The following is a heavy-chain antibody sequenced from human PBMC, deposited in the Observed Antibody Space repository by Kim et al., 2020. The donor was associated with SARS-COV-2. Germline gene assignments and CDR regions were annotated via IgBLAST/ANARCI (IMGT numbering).Heavy chain of an antibody. J-gene: IGHJ4*02. CDR3: AADKVEVRGVIYDY. D-gene: IGHD3-10*01. V-gene: IGHV1-58*01. Sequence: SVKVSCKASGFTFTSSAVQWVRQARGQRLEWIGWIVVGSGNTNYAQKFQERVTITRDMSTSTAYMELSSLRSEDTAVYYCAADKVEVRGVIYDYWGQGTLVTVSS. CDR1: GFTFTSSA. CDR2: IVVGSGNT.